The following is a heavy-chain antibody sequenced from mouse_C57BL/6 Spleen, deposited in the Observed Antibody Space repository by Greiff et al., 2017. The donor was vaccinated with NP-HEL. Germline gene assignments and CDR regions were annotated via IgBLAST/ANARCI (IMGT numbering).Heavy chain of an antibody. CDR1: GYTFTSYW. Sequence: QVQLKQSGAELVKPGASVKLSCKASGYTFTSYWMHWVKQRPGQGLEWIGMIHPNSGSTNYNEKFKSKATLTVDKSSSTAYMQLSSLTSEDSAVYYCARYDYAWFSYWGQGTLVTVSA. J-gene: IGHJ3*01. V-gene: IGHV1-64*01. CDR2: IHPNSGST. CDR3: ARYDYAWFSY. D-gene: IGHD2-4*01.